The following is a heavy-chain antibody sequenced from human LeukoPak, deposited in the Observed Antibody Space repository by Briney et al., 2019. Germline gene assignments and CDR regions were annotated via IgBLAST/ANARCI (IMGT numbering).Heavy chain of an antibody. CDR3: ARHQTVLLWFGESGPIDY. CDR1: GGSISGYY. CDR2: IYYSGST. V-gene: IGHV4-39*01. Sequence: SESLSLTCTVSGGSISGYYWGWIRQPPGKGLEWIGSIYYSGSTYYNPSLKSRVTISVDTSKNQFSLKLSSVTAADTAVYYCARHQTVLLWFGESGPIDYWGQGTLVTVSS. D-gene: IGHD3-10*01. J-gene: IGHJ4*02.